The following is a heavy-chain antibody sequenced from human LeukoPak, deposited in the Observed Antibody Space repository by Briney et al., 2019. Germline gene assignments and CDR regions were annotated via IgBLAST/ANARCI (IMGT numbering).Heavy chain of an antibody. CDR3: AKDRNWGVPQFDY. V-gene: IGHV3-30*04. CDR2: ISYDGSNK. D-gene: IGHD7-27*01. J-gene: IGHJ4*02. Sequence: PGGSLRLSGAASGFTFSSYAMHWVRQAPGKGLEWVAVISYDGSNKYYADSVKGRFTISRDNSKNTLYLQMNSLRAEDTAVYYCAKDRNWGVPQFDYWGQGTLVTVSS. CDR1: GFTFSSYA.